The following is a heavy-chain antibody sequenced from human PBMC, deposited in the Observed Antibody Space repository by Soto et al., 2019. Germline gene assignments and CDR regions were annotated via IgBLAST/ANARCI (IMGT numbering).Heavy chain of an antibody. J-gene: IGHJ5*02. V-gene: IGHV4-30-4*06. Sequence: HPGKGLEWIGYIYYSGSTYYNPSLKRRVTISVDTSKNQFSLKLSSVTAADTAVYYCARAPTWTNNGFDPWGQGTLVPVSP. D-gene: IGHD3-3*01. CDR3: ARAPTWTNNGFDP. CDR2: IYYSGST.